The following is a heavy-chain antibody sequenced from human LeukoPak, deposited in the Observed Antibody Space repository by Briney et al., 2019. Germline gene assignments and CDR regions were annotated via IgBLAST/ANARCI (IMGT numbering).Heavy chain of an antibody. Sequence: GGSLRLSCAASGFTFSTYSMNWVRQAPGKGLEWVSYISTSTSTISYADSVKGRFTISRDNAKNSLYLQMNSLRTEDTAVYYCAREGAGQLGSYGVKGYYYYYYGMDVWGQGTTATVSS. CDR3: AREGAGQLGSYGVKGYYYYYYGMDV. CDR1: GFTFSTYS. J-gene: IGHJ6*02. CDR2: ISTSTSTI. D-gene: IGHD5-18*01. V-gene: IGHV3-48*01.